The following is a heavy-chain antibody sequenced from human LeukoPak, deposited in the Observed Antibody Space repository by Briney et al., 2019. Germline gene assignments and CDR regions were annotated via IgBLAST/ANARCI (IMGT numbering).Heavy chain of an antibody. J-gene: IGHJ4*02. CDR2: ISYSGST. D-gene: IGHD3-16*02. CDR1: GGSISSYY. CDR3: ARYVWGSYPTFEDC. V-gene: IGHV4-59*01. Sequence: SETLSLTCTVSGGSISSYYWSWIRQPPGKGLEWIGYISYSGSTNYNPSLKSRVTISVDTSKNQFSLKLSSVTAADTAAYYCARYVWGSYPTFEDCWGQGTLVTVSS.